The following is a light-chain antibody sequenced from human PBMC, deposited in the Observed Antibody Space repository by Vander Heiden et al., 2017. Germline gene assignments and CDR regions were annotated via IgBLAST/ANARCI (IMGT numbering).Light chain of an antibody. V-gene: IGKV2-28*01. J-gene: IGKJ2*01. Sequence: DIVVTQSPLSLPVTPGAPASISCRSSQSLLHRNGYNYFHWFLQKPGQSPQLLIYWGSNRASGVPDRFSGSGSGRYFTLQISRVEAEDVGVYYCMQALQTPYTFGQGTKLVIK. CDR3: MQALQTPYT. CDR2: WGS. CDR1: QSLLHRNGYNY.